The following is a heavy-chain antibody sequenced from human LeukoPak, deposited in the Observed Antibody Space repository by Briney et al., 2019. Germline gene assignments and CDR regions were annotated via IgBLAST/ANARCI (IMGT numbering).Heavy chain of an antibody. CDR2: FDGNGPNT. J-gene: IGHJ4*02. Sequence: GGSLRLSCAASGFTFSSFAMTWVRQAPGKGLEWVSGFDGNGPNTYYADSVKGRWTISRDNSRDTLYLEMNSLRPEDTAIYYCAKPRTTGLGWAQFDYWGQGSLVTVSS. CDR1: GFTFSSFA. V-gene: IGHV3-23*01. D-gene: IGHD2-8*02. CDR3: AKPRTTGLGWAQFDY.